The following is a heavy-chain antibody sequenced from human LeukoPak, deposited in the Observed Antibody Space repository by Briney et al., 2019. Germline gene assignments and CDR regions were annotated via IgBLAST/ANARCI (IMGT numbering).Heavy chain of an antibody. CDR3: ARDFFKSLGD. J-gene: IGHJ4*02. D-gene: IGHD3-10*01. CDR1: GFTFSSYE. CDR2: ISSSGSTI. Sequence: GGSLRLSCAASGFTFSSYEMNWVRQAPGKGLEWVSYISSSGSTIYYADSVKGRFTISRDNAKNSLYLQMNSLRAEDTAVYYCARDFFKSLGDWGQGTLATVSS. V-gene: IGHV3-48*03.